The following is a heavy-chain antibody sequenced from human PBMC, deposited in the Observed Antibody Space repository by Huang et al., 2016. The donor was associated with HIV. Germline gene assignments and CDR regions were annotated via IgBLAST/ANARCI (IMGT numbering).Heavy chain of an antibody. D-gene: IGHD6-13*01. J-gene: IGHJ4*02. CDR1: GYTFSSYA. CDR3: ARQRSPDSSSHLY. CDR2: ISIGDGRK. Sequence: QVQLVQSGAEARKPGASVRVSCKASGYTFSSYAIHWVRQAPGQSLEWMGRISIGDGRKEYLWQRQGRATITTDTSANTVYLDLSGLGSEDTAVYYCARQRSPDSSSHLYWGQGTLVTVSS. V-gene: IGHV1-3*04.